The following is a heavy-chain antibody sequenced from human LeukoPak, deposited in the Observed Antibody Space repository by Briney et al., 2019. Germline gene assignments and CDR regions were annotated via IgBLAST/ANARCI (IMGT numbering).Heavy chain of an antibody. V-gene: IGHV4-61*01. Sequence: SETLSLTCTVSGGSVSSGSYYWSWIRQPPGKGLVWFGYIYYSGSTNYNPSLKSRVTISVDTSKNQFSLKLSSVTAADTAVYYCAREGFYGDYVKTVDYWGQGTLVTVSS. CDR3: AREGFYGDYVKTVDY. J-gene: IGHJ4*02. CDR1: GGSVSSGSYY. CDR2: IYYSGST. D-gene: IGHD4-17*01.